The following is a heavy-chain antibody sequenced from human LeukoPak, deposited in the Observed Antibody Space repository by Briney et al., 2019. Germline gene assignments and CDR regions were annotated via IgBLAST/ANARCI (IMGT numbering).Heavy chain of an antibody. CDR1: GYTLMSHG. CDR2: ISGSSSNT. V-gene: IGHV1-18*01. J-gene: IGHJ3*02. CDR3: ARATGTWGHDGFDI. D-gene: IGHD3-16*01. Sequence: ASVKVSCTAYGYTLMSHGISWVRQAPGQGLEWMGWISGSSSNTNYAQRLQGRVTMTTDTSTTTAYMELRSLRSDDTAVYYCARATGTWGHDGFDIWGQGTMVTVSS.